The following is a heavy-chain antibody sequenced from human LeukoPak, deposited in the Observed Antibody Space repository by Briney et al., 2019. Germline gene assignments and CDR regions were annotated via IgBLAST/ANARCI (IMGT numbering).Heavy chain of an antibody. J-gene: IGHJ3*02. CDR3: ARWAGYYYDSSGYSDAFDI. V-gene: IGHV4-59*01. CDR1: GGSISSYY. CDR2: IYYSGST. Sequence: SETLSLTCTVSGGSISSYYWSWIRQPPGKGLEWIGYIYYSGSTNYNPSLKSRVTISVDTSKNQFSLKLSSVTAADTAVYYCARWAGYYYDSSGYSDAFDIWGQGTMVTVSS. D-gene: IGHD3-22*01.